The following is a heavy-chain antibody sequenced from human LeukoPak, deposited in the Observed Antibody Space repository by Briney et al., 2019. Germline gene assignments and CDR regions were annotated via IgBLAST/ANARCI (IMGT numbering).Heavy chain of an antibody. CDR2: INHSGST. Sequence: SETLSLTCAVYGGSFSGYYWSWIRQPPGKGLEWIGEINHSGSTNYNPSLKSRVTISVDTSKNQFSLKLSSVTAADTAVYYCASNPYSSSPPGDYWGQGTLVTVSS. V-gene: IGHV4-34*01. CDR3: ASNPYSSSPPGDY. CDR1: GGSFSGYY. J-gene: IGHJ4*02. D-gene: IGHD6-13*01.